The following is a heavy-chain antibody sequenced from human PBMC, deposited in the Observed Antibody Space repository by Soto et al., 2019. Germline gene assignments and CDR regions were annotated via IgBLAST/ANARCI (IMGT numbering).Heavy chain of an antibody. J-gene: IGHJ6*02. CDR1: GYTFTSYG. Sequence: QVQLVQSGAEVKKPGASVKVSCKASGYTFTSYGISWVRQAPGQGLEWMGWISAYNGNTNYAQKLQGRVTMTTDTSTGTAYVELRSLRSDDAAVYYCARYRGGDDMDVWGQATTVTVSS. D-gene: IGHD3-10*01. V-gene: IGHV1-18*01. CDR2: ISAYNGNT. CDR3: ARYRGGDDMDV.